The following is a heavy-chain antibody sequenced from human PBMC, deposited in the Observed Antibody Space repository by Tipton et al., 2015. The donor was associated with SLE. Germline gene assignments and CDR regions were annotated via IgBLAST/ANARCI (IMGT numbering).Heavy chain of an antibody. CDR3: AREIAYCGGDCSYYVDY. V-gene: IGHV1-18*04. D-gene: IGHD2-21*02. CDR2: ISAYNGNT. J-gene: IGHJ4*02. CDR1: GYTFTSYG. Sequence: QLVQSGAEVKKPGASVKVSCKASGYTFTSYGISWVRQVPGQGLEWMGWISAYNGNTNYAQTLQGRVTMTTDTSTSTAYMELRSLRSDDTAVYYCAREIAYCGGDCSYYVDYWGQGTLVTVSS.